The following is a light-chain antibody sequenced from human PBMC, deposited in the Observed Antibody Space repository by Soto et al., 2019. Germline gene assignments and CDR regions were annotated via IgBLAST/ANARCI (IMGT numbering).Light chain of an antibody. J-gene: IGKJ1*01. V-gene: IGKV2-28*01. CDR2: LSF. CDR1: QSLLHSNGNTY. Sequence: DVVMTQSPLSLPVTPGEPASISCRSSQSLLHSNGNTYFDWYLQKPGQSPQLLIYLSFNRASGVPDRFSGSGTGTDFTLKISRVEAEDVGVYYCMQGLHGPWTFGQGTKVEIK. CDR3: MQGLHGPWT.